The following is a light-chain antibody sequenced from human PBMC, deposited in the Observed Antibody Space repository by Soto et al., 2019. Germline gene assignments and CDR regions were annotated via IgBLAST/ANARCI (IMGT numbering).Light chain of an antibody. J-gene: IGLJ3*02. CDR3: TSYTSSVTLV. CDR2: DVI. V-gene: IGLV2-14*01. CDR1: SSDVGAYNY. Sequence: QSVLTQPASVSGSPGQSITISCTGTSSDVGAYNYVSWYQQHPGKVPKLIIYDVINRPSGVSSRFSGSKSVNTASLTISGLKDEKVADYYSTSYTSSVTLVFGGGTQLTVL.